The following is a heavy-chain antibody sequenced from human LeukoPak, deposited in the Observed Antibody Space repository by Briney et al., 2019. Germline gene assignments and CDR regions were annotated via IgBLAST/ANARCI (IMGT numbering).Heavy chain of an antibody. CDR1: GFTVSSNY. D-gene: IGHD3-3*01. V-gene: IGHV3-53*01. J-gene: IGHJ3*02. CDR2: IYSGGST. Sequence: PGGSLRLSCAASGFTVSSNYMSWVRQAPGKGLEWVSVIYSGGSTYYADSVKGRFTISRDNSKNTLYLQMNSLRAEGTAVYYCASVLEWLSGAFDIWGQGTMVTVSS. CDR3: ASVLEWLSGAFDI.